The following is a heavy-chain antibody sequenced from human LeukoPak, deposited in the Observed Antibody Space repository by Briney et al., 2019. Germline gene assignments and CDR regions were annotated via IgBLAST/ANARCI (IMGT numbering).Heavy chain of an antibody. J-gene: IGHJ4*02. CDR1: GFTFSGSA. CDR2: ISSSSSYI. Sequence: GGSLRLSCAASGFTFSGSAMHWVRQASGKGLEWVSSISSSSSYIYYADSVKGRFTISRDNAKNSLYLQMNSLRAEDTAVYYCARSLRGGDYWGQGTLVTVPS. CDR3: ARSLRGGDY. V-gene: IGHV3-21*01. D-gene: IGHD5/OR15-5a*01.